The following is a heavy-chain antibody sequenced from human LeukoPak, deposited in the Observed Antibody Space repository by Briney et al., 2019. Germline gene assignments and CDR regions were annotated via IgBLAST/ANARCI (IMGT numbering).Heavy chain of an antibody. CDR3: ARSYYYDSSHTVDY. CDR2: IWYDGSNK. J-gene: IGHJ4*02. D-gene: IGHD3-22*01. CDR1: GFTFSTYG. V-gene: IGHV3-33*01. Sequence: PGGSLRLSCAASGFTFSTYGMHWVRQAPGKGLEWVALIWYDGSNKYYADSVKGRFTISRDNSKNTVYLQMNSLRAEDTAVYYCARSYYYDSSHTVDYWGQGTLVTVSS.